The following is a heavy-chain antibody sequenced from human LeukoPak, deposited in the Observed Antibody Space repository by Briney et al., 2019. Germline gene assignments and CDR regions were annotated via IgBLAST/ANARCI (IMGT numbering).Heavy chain of an antibody. Sequence: SVKVSCKASGFTFTSTAMQWVRQARGQRLEWIGWIVVGSGNTNYAQKFQERVTITRDMSTSTAYMELSSLRSEDTAVYYCAVRGGYYDSSGYYYDFDYWGQGTLVTVSS. J-gene: IGHJ4*02. CDR2: IVVGSGNT. V-gene: IGHV1-58*02. CDR3: AVRGGYYDSSGYYYDFDY. CDR1: GFTFTSTA. D-gene: IGHD3-22*01.